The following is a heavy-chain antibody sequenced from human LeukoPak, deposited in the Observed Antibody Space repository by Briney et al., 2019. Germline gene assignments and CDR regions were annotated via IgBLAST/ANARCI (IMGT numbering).Heavy chain of an antibody. CDR3: ASRLVPTAFDI. Sequence: SVKVSCKASGGTFSSNAISWWRRALGQGLEWMGGIIPIFGTANYAQRFQGRVTITTDESTSTAYMELSSLRSEDTAVYYCASRLVPTAFDIWGQGTMVTVSS. CDR2: IIPIFGTA. V-gene: IGHV1-69*05. CDR1: GGTFSSNA. D-gene: IGHD1-26*01. J-gene: IGHJ3*02.